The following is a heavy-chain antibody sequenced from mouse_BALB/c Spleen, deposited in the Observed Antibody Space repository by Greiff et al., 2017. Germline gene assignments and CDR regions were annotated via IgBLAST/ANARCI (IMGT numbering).Heavy chain of an antibody. V-gene: IGHV1S137*01. CDR1: GYTFTDYA. CDR3: ARLVATRNYFDY. CDR2: ISTYYGDA. Sequence: VQLQESGAELVRPGVSVKISCKGSGYTFTDYAMHWVKQSHAKSLEWIGVISTYYGDASYNQKFKGKATMTVDKSSSTAYMELARLTSEDSAIYYCARLVATRNYFDYWGQGTTLTVSS. D-gene: IGHD1-1*01. J-gene: IGHJ2*01.